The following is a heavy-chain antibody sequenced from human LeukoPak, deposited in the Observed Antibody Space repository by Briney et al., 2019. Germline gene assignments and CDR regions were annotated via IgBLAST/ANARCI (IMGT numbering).Heavy chain of an antibody. CDR2: INWNGGST. V-gene: IGHV3-20*04. Sequence: PGGSLRLSCAASGFTFDDYGMSWVRQAPGKGPEWVSGINWNGGSTGYADSVKGRFTISRDNAKNSLYLQMNSLRAEDTALYYCARDGRRITFGGVIETGYFDYWGQGTLVTVSS. J-gene: IGHJ4*02. D-gene: IGHD3-16*02. CDR1: GFTFDDYG. CDR3: ARDGRRITFGGVIETGYFDY.